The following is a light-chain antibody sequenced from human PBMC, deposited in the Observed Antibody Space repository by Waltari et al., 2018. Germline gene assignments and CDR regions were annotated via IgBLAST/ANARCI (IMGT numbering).Light chain of an antibody. V-gene: IGLV2-14*03. CDR1: SSDVGGYNY. CDR2: DVS. Sequence: QSALTQPASVSGSPGQSITISCTGTSSDVGGYNYVSWYQQHPGKAPKLMIYDVSNRPAGVSNRFSGSTSGNTASLTISGLQAEDEADYYCSSYTSSSHYVFGTGTKVTVL. J-gene: IGLJ1*01. CDR3: SSYTSSSHYV.